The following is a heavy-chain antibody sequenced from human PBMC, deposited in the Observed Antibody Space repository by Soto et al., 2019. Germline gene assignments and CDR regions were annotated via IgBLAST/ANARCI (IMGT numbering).Heavy chain of an antibody. CDR1: GYSFTSYW. J-gene: IGHJ5*02. Sequence: SLKISCKGSGYSFTSYWIGWVRQMPGKGLEWMGIIYPGDSDTRYSPSFQGQVTISADKSISTAYLQWSSLKASDTAMYYCARQRIGYCISTSCYPTNWFDPWGQGTLVTVSS. V-gene: IGHV5-51*01. CDR2: IYPGDSDT. CDR3: ARQRIGYCISTSCYPTNWFDP. D-gene: IGHD2-2*01.